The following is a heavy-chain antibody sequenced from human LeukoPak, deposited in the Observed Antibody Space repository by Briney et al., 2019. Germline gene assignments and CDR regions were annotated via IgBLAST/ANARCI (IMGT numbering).Heavy chain of an antibody. D-gene: IGHD2-2*01. Sequence: GESLKISCKGSGYSFTSYWIDWVRQMPGKGLEWMGIIYPGDSDTRYSPSFQGQVTISADKSISTAYLQWSSLKASDTAMYYCARLMGYCSSTSCPNWFDPWGQGTLVTVSS. CDR1: GYSFTSYW. J-gene: IGHJ5*02. CDR3: ARLMGYCSSTSCPNWFDP. V-gene: IGHV5-51*01. CDR2: IYPGDSDT.